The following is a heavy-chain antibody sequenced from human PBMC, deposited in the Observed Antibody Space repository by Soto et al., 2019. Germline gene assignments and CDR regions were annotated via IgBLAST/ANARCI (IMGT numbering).Heavy chain of an antibody. CDR2: ISYTSTTI. D-gene: IGHD2-21*01. Sequence: GGSLRLSCAASGFTFSTYSMNWVRQAPGKGLEWVSYISYTSTTIYYADSVRGRFTISRDNAKNSLFLQMNSLRDEDTAVYYCARDNGLAGSFDPWGQGTLVTVSS. V-gene: IGHV3-48*02. J-gene: IGHJ5*02. CDR1: GFTFSTYS. CDR3: ARDNGLAGSFDP.